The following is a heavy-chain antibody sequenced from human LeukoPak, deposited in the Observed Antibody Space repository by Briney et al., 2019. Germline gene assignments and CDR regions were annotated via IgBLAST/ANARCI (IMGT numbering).Heavy chain of an antibody. J-gene: IGHJ4*02. Sequence: SETLSLTCTVSGGSISSYYWSWVRQPPGKGLEWIGYIYYSGSTNYNPSLKSRVTISVDTSKNQFSLKLSSVTAADTAVYYCARASGMPSFDYWGQGTLVTVSS. CDR2: IYYSGST. CDR3: ARASGMPSFDY. D-gene: IGHD2-15*01. V-gene: IGHV4-59*01. CDR1: GGSISSYY.